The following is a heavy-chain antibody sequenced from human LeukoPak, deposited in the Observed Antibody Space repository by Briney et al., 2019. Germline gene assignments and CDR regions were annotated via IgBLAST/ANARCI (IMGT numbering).Heavy chain of an antibody. D-gene: IGHD4-11*01. CDR2: IYYSGST. CDR3: ARADSNYEAFYYYYYMDV. V-gene: IGHV4-59*01. J-gene: IGHJ6*03. Sequence: SETLSLTCTVSGGSISSYYWSWIRQPPGKGLEWIGYIYYSGSTNYNPSLKSRVTISVDTSKNQFSLKLSSVTAVDTAVYYCARADSNYEAFYYYYYMDVWGKGTTVTVSS. CDR1: GGSISSYY.